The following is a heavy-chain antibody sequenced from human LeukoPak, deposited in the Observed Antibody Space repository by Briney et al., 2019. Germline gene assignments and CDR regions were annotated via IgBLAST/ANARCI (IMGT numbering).Heavy chain of an antibody. Sequence: PGGSLRLSCAASGFTFSRYAMSWVRQATGKGLEWVCGISNSGESPYYANSVEGRFTISRDNSKNTLYLEINSLRAEDTAVYYCAKKSRDGYNPFDYVGQGTLVTVSS. D-gene: IGHD5-24*01. CDR2: ISNSGESP. J-gene: IGHJ4*02. CDR3: AKKSRDGYNPFDY. V-gene: IGHV3-23*01. CDR1: GFTFSRYA.